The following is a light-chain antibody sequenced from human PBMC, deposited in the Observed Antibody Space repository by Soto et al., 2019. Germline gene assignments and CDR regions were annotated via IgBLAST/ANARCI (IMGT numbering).Light chain of an antibody. V-gene: IGKV3-20*01. Sequence: EIVMTQSPDTLSVSPGESATLSCRAGQSVTTNLAWYQHKPGQAPRLLIYGASNRATGIPDRFSGSGSGTDFTLTISRLEPEDFAVYYCQQYGSSGTFGQGTKVDI. CDR1: QSVTTN. J-gene: IGKJ1*01. CDR2: GAS. CDR3: QQYGSSGT.